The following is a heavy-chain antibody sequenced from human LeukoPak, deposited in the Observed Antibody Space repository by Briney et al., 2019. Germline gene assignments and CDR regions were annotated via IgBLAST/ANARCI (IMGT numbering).Heavy chain of an antibody. Sequence: QAGGSLRLSCAASGFTFSNYWMHWVRQAPGKGPVWVSRIKSDGSSTRFADSVQGRFTISRDNGKNTLYLQMNSLRAEDTAVYYCAREAVTTPSFDYWGQGTLVTVSS. V-gene: IGHV3-74*01. J-gene: IGHJ4*02. CDR3: AREAVTTPSFDY. D-gene: IGHD4-17*01. CDR1: GFTFSNYW. CDR2: IKSDGSST.